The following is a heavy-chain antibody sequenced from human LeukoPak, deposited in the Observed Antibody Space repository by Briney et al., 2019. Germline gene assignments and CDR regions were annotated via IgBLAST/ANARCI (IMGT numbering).Heavy chain of an antibody. CDR2: INPNSGGT. J-gene: IGHJ4*02. Sequence: GASVKVSCKASGYTFTGYYMHWVRQAPGQGLEWMGWINPNSGGTNYAQKFQGRVTMTRDTSISTAYMELSRLRSDDTAVYYCARDELGRQQLPFDPSQAGFDYWGQGTLVTVSS. V-gene: IGHV1-2*02. CDR3: ARDELGRQQLPFDPSQAGFDY. CDR1: GYTFTGYY. D-gene: IGHD6-13*01.